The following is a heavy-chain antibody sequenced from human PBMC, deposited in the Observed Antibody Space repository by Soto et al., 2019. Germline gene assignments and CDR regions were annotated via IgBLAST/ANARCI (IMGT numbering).Heavy chain of an antibody. CDR3: ARDGDYDGGFDY. CDR2: ISSSSTI. V-gene: IGHV3-48*01. Sequence: GGSLRLSCVASGFTFSSYSMNWVRQAPGKGLEWVSYISSSSTIYYADSVKGRFTISRDNAKNSLYLQMNSLRAEDTAVYYCARDGDYDGGFDYWGQGTLVTVSS. J-gene: IGHJ4*02. CDR1: GFTFSSYS. D-gene: IGHD4-17*01.